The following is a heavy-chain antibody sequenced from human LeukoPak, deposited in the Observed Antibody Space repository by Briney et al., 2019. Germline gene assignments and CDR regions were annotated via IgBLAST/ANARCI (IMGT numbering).Heavy chain of an antibody. CDR3: ARGLYNTYPEDY. V-gene: IGHV1-2*02. CDR1: GYTFTGYY. J-gene: IGHJ4*02. D-gene: IGHD1-1*01. Sequence: GASVKVSCKASGYTFTGYYMNWVRQAPGQGLEWMGWINPNSGGTNYAQKFQGRVTMIRDTSISTAYMELSRLRTDDTAVYYCARGLYNTYPEDYWGQGTLVTVSS. CDR2: INPNSGGT.